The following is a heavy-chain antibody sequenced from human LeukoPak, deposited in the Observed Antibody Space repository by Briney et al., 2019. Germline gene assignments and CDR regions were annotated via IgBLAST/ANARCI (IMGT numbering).Heavy chain of an antibody. CDR1: GYTFTGYY. Sequence: ASVKVSCKASGYTFTGYYMHWVRQAPGQGLEWMGWINPNSGGTNYAQKFQGRVTMTRDTSISTAYMELSRLRSDDTAVYYCARERPEDIVVVVAAPQIYYYMDVWGKGTTVTISS. CDR3: ARERPEDIVVVVAAPQIYYYMDV. J-gene: IGHJ6*03. V-gene: IGHV1-2*02. CDR2: INPNSGGT. D-gene: IGHD2-15*01.